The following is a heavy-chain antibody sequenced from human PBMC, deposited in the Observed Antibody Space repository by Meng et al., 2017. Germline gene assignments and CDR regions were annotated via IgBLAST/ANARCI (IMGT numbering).Heavy chain of an antibody. Sequence: QVPPVQSGAEVKKPGASVKVSCKDSGYTFTSYGISWVRQAPGQGLEWMGWISAYNGNTNYAQKLQGRVTMTTDTSTSTAYMELRSLRSDDTAVYYCARVSRIAAAGLRHQYYFDYWGQGTLVTVSS. D-gene: IGHD6-13*01. CDR3: ARVSRIAAAGLRHQYYFDY. J-gene: IGHJ4*02. CDR2: ISAYNGNT. V-gene: IGHV1-18*01. CDR1: GYTFTSYG.